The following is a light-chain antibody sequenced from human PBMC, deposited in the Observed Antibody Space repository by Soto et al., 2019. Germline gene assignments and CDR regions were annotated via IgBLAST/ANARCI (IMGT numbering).Light chain of an antibody. V-gene: IGLV1-40*01. CDR3: QSYDSRLSVSV. J-gene: IGLJ2*01. Sequence: QAVLTQPPSVSGAPGQRVTISCTGSNSNIGAGYDVHWYQHLPGTAPKLLISGNINRPSGVPDRCSGSQSGTSASLAITGLQAEDEADYYCQSYDSRLSVSVFGGGTKLTVL. CDR1: NSNIGAGYD. CDR2: GNI.